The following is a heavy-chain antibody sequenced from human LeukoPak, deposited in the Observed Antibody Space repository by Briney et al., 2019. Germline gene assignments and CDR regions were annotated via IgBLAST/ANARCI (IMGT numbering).Heavy chain of an antibody. Sequence: PGGSLRLSCAASGFTFSSYAMSWVRQAPGKGLEWVSTISDSGTSTYYADSVKGRFTISGDNSKNTLYLQMNSLRAEDTAVYYCAKAPTGYSSSWFDYRGQGTLVTVSS. CDR1: GFTFSSYA. V-gene: IGHV3-23*01. CDR2: ISDSGTST. J-gene: IGHJ4*02. D-gene: IGHD6-13*01. CDR3: AKAPTGYSSSWFDY.